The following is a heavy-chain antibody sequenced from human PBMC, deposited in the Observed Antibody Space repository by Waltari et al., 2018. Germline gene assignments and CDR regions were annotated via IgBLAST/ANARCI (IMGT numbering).Heavy chain of an antibody. V-gene: IGHV3-23*01. CDR2: IGVRGGST. Sequence: EDHLLESGGGLVQPGGSLRLSCSASGFTFSSYAMTWVRQAPGKWREWVSSIGVRGGSTDYADSVKGRFTISRDNSKTRLYLQMNRLRSEDTAVYYCAKYKLRSDSSGWGGQGTLVTVSS. CDR1: GFTFSSYA. D-gene: IGHD6-19*01. J-gene: IGHJ4*02. CDR3: AKYKLRSDSSGW.